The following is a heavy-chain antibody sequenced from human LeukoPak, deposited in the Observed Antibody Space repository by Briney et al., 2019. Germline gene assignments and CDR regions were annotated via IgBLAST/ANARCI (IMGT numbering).Heavy chain of an antibody. V-gene: IGHV4-39*07. D-gene: IGHD3-16*02. CDR3: ARVAFSYDYVWGSYRYDLFDY. CDR2: IYYSGST. CDR1: GGSISSSSYY. J-gene: IGHJ4*02. Sequence: SETLSLTCTVSGGSISSSSYYWGWIRQPPGKGLEWIGSIYYSGSTYYNPSLKSRVTISVDTSKNQFSLKLSSVTAADTAVYYCARVAFSYDYVWGSYRYDLFDYWGQGTLVTVSS.